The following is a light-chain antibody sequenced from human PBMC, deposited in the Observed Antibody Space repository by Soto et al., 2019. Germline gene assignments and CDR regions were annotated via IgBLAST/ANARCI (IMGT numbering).Light chain of an antibody. CDR3: LQYNDYPYT. V-gene: IGKV1-17*01. Sequence: DIQMTQSPPSLSASVGDRVTITCRANQDIRNYLGWYQQNPGKAPKRLIYAASSLQSGVPSRFSGSGSGTEFTLTISSLQPEEFATYFCLQYNDYPYTFGQGTKLEF. J-gene: IGKJ2*01. CDR2: AAS. CDR1: QDIRNY.